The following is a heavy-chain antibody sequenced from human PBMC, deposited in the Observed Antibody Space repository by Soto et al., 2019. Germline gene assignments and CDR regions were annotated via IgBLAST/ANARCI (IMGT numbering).Heavy chain of an antibody. V-gene: IGHV1-24*01. CDR1: GYTLTELS. D-gene: IGHD3-10*01. CDR2: FDPEDGET. J-gene: IGHJ6*02. Sequence: ASVKVSCKVSGYTLTELSMHWVRQAPGKGLEWMGGFDPEDGETIYAQKFQGRVTMTEDTSTDTAYMELSSLRSEDTAVYYCAPPITLVGGRYSYYGRDVWGQGPTFTAS. CDR3: APPITLVGGRYSYYGRDV.